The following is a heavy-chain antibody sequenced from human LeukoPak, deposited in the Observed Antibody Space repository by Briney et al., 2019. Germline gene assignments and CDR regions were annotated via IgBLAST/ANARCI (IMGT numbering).Heavy chain of an antibody. CDR3: AGARDILTGYDQYYFDY. Sequence: ASVKVSCKASGGTFSSYAISWVRRAPGQGLEWMGGIIPIFGTANYAQKFQGRVTITTDESTSTAYMELSSLRSEDTAVYYCAGARDILTGYDQYYFDYWGQGTLVTVSS. CDR2: IIPIFGTA. D-gene: IGHD3-9*01. V-gene: IGHV1-69*05. J-gene: IGHJ4*02. CDR1: GGTFSSYA.